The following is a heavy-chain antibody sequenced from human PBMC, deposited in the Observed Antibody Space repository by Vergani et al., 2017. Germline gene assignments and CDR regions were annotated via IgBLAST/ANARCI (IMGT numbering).Heavy chain of an antibody. Sequence: EVHLVESGGGLVQPGGSLRLSCAASGFTFSSYAMHWVRQAPGKGLEYVSAINSNGGRTYYAGSVKGRFTISRDNSKNTLYLQMSSLRAEDTAVYYCVKGGGNYDFWSGYYWGQGTLVTVSS. CDR1: GFTFSSYA. J-gene: IGHJ4*02. CDR2: INSNGGRT. V-gene: IGHV3-64D*06. CDR3: VKGGGNYDFWSGYY. D-gene: IGHD3-3*01.